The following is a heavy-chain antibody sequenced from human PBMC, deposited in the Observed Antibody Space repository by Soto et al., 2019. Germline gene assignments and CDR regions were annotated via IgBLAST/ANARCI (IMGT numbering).Heavy chain of an antibody. CDR1: GFTFSSDW. V-gene: IGHV3-7*03. CDR3: ARGGARGSGSRKGFDY. D-gene: IGHD3-10*01. Sequence: EVQLVESGGGLVQPGGSLRLSCAASGFTFSSDWMSWVRQAPGKGREWGANIKQDGSEKYYVDSVKGRFSIYGDNANNSLYLKTNSQRAQDTAVYYCARGGARGSGSRKGFDYWGQGTLVTVSS. J-gene: IGHJ4*02. CDR2: IKQDGSEK.